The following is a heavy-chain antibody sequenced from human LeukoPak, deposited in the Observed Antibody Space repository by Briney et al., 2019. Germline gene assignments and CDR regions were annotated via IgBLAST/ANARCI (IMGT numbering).Heavy chain of an antibody. D-gene: IGHD3-16*02. CDR2: ISNSATIM. V-gene: IGHV3-48*04. Sequence: PGGSLRLSCAASGFSFSDYSMNWVRQAPGKGLEWVSYISNSATIMYYADSVKGRFTISRDNAKNSLYLQMNSLRAEDTAVYYCARLSHDDFWGSYRYYYMDVWGKGTTVTISS. J-gene: IGHJ6*03. CDR1: GFSFSDYS. CDR3: ARLSHDDFWGSYRYYYMDV.